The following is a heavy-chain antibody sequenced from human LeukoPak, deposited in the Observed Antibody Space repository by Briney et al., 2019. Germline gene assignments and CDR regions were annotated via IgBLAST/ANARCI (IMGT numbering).Heavy chain of an antibody. D-gene: IGHD1-26*01. V-gene: IGHV4-4*07. Sequence: SETLSLTCTVSGGSISSYYWSWIRQPPGKGLEWIGRIYTSGSTNYNPSLKSRVTISVDTSKNQFSLKLSSVTAADTAVYYCARDSGIYSGSYSDYWGQGTLVTVSS. J-gene: IGHJ4*02. CDR2: IYTSGST. CDR3: ARDSGIYSGSYSDY. CDR1: GGSISSYY.